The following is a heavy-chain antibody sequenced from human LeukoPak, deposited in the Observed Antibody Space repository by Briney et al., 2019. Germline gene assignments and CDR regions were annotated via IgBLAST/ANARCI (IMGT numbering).Heavy chain of an antibody. J-gene: IGHJ3*02. D-gene: IGHD7-27*01. V-gene: IGHV3-7*01. Sequence: GGSLRLSCAASGFTFSNSWMTWIRQAPEKGRESVASIKPDGSEKYYVDSVKGRFTISRDNAKNSLYLQMNSLRAEDTALYYCARDPAWGAFDIWGQGTMATVSS. CDR2: IKPDGSEK. CDR1: GFTFSNSW. CDR3: ARDPAWGAFDI.